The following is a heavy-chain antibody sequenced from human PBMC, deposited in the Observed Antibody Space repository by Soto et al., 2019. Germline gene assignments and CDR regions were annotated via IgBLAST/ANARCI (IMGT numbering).Heavy chain of an antibody. D-gene: IGHD3-10*01. CDR1: GFSFSSFS. CDR2: ISGGGTTT. V-gene: IGHV3-48*04. CDR3: ARLGDYGSGSY. J-gene: IGHJ4*02. Sequence: EVHLVESGGDLVQPGGSLRLSCAASGFSFSSFSMNWVRQAPGKGLEWVSYISGGGTTTYYADSVKGRFTISRDDAKDSMYLQMNSLQAEDTAVYYGARLGDYGSGSYWGQGTLVTVSS.